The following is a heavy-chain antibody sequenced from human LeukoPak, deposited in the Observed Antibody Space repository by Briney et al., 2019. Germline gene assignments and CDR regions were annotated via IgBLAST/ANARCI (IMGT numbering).Heavy chain of an antibody. CDR3: ARDHISSGWYEGFDY. CDR2: IYSGGST. V-gene: IGHV3-53*01. J-gene: IGHJ4*02. D-gene: IGHD6-19*01. Sequence: GGSLTLSCAASGVTVSNTYVSWVRQAPGKGLEWVSVIYSGGSTYYGDSVKGRFTMSKDNSKNTLYLQMNSLRVEDTAVYYCARDHISSGWYEGFDYWGQGTLVTVSS. CDR1: GVTVSNTY.